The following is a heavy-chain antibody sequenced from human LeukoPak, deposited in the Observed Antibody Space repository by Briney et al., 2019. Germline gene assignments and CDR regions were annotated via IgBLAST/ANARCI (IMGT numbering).Heavy chain of an antibody. J-gene: IGHJ6*03. V-gene: IGHV4-34*01. CDR1: GGSFSGYF. D-gene: IGHD1-1*01. CDR3: ARGTRYNSASPFSHYYYMDV. CDR2: VNHGGGT. Sequence: SETLSLTCAVYGGSFSGYFWTWIRQPPGKGLEWIGEVNHGGGTNYNLSLESRVTVSVDTSKNQFSLNLSSVTAADTAVYYCARGTRYNSASPFSHYYYMDVWGKGTTVTVSS.